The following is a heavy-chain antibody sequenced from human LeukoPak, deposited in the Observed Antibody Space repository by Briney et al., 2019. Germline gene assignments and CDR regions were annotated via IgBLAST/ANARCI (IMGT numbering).Heavy chain of an antibody. CDR2: IYYSGST. CDR1: GGSISSYY. V-gene: IGHV4-59*08. Sequence: PSETLSLTCTVSGGSISSYYWSWIRQPPGKGLEWIGYIYYSGSTYYNPSLKSRVTISVDTSKNQFSLKLSSVTAADTAVYYCARHGHSSGWYGGYMDVWGKGTTVTISS. CDR3: ARHGHSSGWYGGYMDV. J-gene: IGHJ6*03. D-gene: IGHD6-19*01.